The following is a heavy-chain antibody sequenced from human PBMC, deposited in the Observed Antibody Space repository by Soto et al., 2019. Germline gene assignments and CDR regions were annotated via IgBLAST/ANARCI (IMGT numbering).Heavy chain of an antibody. V-gene: IGHV1-69*13. CDR2: IIPIFGTA. J-gene: IGHJ4*02. Sequence: ASVKVSCKASGGTFSSYAISWVRQAPGQGLEWMGGIIPIFGTANYAQKFQGRVTITADESTSTAYMELSSLRSEDTAVYYCARGSYYDILTGYSNGPFDYWGQGTLVTVS. CDR3: ARGSYYDILTGYSNGPFDY. CDR1: GGTFSSYA. D-gene: IGHD3-9*01.